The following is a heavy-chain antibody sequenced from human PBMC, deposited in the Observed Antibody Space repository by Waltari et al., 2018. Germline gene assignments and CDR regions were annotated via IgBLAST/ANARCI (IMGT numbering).Heavy chain of an antibody. CDR1: GFIFSNTW. J-gene: IGHJ4*02. V-gene: IGHV3-15*01. Sequence: EVQLVESGGGLVKPGESHRLSCAASGFIFSNTWMSWVRQAPGKGLEWVGRIKRKRDGVTTDYAAPVKGRFIISRDDSKNMLYLQMNSLKTEDTGIYFCSTLAYWGQGTLLTVSS. CDR2: IKRKRDGVTT. CDR3: STLAY.